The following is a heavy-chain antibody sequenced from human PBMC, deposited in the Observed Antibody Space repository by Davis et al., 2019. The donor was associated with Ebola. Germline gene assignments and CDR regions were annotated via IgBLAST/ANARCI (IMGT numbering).Heavy chain of an antibody. Sequence: PGGSLRLSCAASGFTFSSYAMHWVRQAPGKGLEWVAVISYDGSNKYYADSVKGRFTISRDNSKNTLYLQMNSLRAEDTAVYYCAKGSYYYDSSGYLYFDYWGQGTLVTVSS. CDR3: AKGSYYYDSSGYLYFDY. J-gene: IGHJ4*02. CDR2: ISYDGSNK. CDR1: GFTFSSYA. V-gene: IGHV3-30-3*01. D-gene: IGHD3-22*01.